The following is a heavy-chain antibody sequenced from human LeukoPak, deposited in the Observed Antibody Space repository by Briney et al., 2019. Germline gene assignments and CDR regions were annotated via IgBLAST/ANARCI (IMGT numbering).Heavy chain of an antibody. CDR3: ARGGKWCSSTSCYTLYYYYYMDV. CDR2: ISYDGSND. V-gene: IGHV3-30*04. Sequence: GGSLRLSCAASGFRFSLYPMHWVRQAPGKGLEWVAFISYDGSNDYYADSMKGRFTISRDNSKNTLYLQMNSLRVEDTAVYYCARGGKWCSSTSCYTLYYYYYMDVWGKGTTVTVSS. J-gene: IGHJ6*03. CDR1: GFRFSLYP. D-gene: IGHD2-2*02.